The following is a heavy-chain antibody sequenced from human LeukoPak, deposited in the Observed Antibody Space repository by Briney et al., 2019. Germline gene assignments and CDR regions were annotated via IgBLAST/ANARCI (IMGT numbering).Heavy chain of an antibody. CDR2: IYRSGDT. D-gene: IGHD2-21*01. V-gene: IGHV4-39*07. Sequence: SETLSLTCTGSGDSISSGSYYWGWIRQPPGMGLEWIGSIYRSGDTYYNPSLKGRVTISVDTSKNQFSLKLSSVTAADTAVYYCARDRDLRWFYYWGQGTLVTVSS. CDR1: GDSISSGSYY. J-gene: IGHJ4*02. CDR3: ARDRDLRWFYY.